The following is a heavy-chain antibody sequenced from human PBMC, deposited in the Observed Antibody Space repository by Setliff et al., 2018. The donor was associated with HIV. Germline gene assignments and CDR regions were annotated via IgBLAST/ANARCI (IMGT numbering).Heavy chain of an antibody. Sequence: SETLSLTCTVSGGSISSSNYYWGWIRQPPGKGLEWIGSIYYSGSTNYNPSLKSRVTMSVDTSKNQFSLKLSSVTAADTAVYYCARDGGKYYYGSEFDLWGQGTTVTVSS. CDR2: IYYSGST. J-gene: IGHJ6*02. D-gene: IGHD3-10*01. V-gene: IGHV4-39*07. CDR3: ARDGGKYYYGSEFDL. CDR1: GGSISSSNYY.